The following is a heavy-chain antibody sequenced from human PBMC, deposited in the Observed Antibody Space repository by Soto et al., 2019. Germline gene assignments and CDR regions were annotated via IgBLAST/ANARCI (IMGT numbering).Heavy chain of an antibody. CDR3: ARDYYGGSASYGLEI. Sequence: QEHLVQSGAEVKSPGASVKVSCKAAGYTFTGYYIHWVRQAPGQGLEWMGWINPNTGGANIAQKFQGWGTLTRDTSITTTYMEVNRLTSNDTAVYYCARDYYGGSASYGLEIWGQGTMVTVAS. CDR1: GYTFTGYY. J-gene: IGHJ3*01. CDR2: INPNTGGA. V-gene: IGHV1-2*04. D-gene: IGHD2-21*01.